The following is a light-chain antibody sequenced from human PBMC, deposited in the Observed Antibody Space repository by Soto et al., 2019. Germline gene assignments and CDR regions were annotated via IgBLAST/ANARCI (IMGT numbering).Light chain of an antibody. Sequence: QSALTQPPSVSVSPGQSVTISCTGTSSDVGSYYRVSWYHQPPGAAPKLIIYEVSNRPSGVPDRFSGAKSGNTASLTISGLQAEDEAEDYCNAYAGRSPYVFGTGTKVTVL. J-gene: IGLJ1*01. CDR1: SSDVGSYYR. V-gene: IGLV2-18*02. CDR3: NAYAGRSPYV. CDR2: EVS.